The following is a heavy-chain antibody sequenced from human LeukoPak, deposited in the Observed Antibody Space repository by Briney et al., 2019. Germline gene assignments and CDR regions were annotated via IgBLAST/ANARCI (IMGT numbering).Heavy chain of an antibody. CDR3: ASLPPGIAAAGDPVYYYYYMDV. Sequence: GASVKVSCKASGYTFTGYYMHWVRQAPGQGLEWMGRINPNSGGTNYAQKFQGRVTMTRDTSISTAYMELSRLRSDDTAVYYCASLPPGIAAAGDPVYYYYYMDVWGKGTTVTVSS. D-gene: IGHD6-13*01. V-gene: IGHV1-2*06. CDR2: INPNSGGT. J-gene: IGHJ6*03. CDR1: GYTFTGYY.